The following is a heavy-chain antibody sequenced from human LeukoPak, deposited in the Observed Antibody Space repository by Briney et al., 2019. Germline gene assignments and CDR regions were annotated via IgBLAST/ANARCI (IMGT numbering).Heavy chain of an antibody. D-gene: IGHD3-16*01. CDR1: GGSISSYY. CDR3: ARGWGYLDF. CDR2: IHYSGST. J-gene: IGHJ4*02. Sequence: PSETLSLTCTVSGGSISSYYWSWIRQPPGKGLEWIGYIHYSGSTNYNPSLKSRVTISVDTSKNQFSLRLSSVTAADTAVYYCARGWGYLDFWGQGTLLTVSS. V-gene: IGHV4-59*01.